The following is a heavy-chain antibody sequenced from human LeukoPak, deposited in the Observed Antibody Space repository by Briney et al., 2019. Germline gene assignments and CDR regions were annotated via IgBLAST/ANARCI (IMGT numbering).Heavy chain of an antibody. CDR1: GFTFDDYA. CDR3: AKAGGRMEPRVWFDY. CDR2: ISGDGGST. D-gene: IGHD3-16*01. V-gene: IGHV3-43*02. Sequence: GGSLRLSCVASGFTFDDYAMHWVRQAPGKGLEWVSLISGDGGSTYYADSVKGRFTISRDNSKNSLYLQMNSLRTEDTALYYCAKAGGRMEPRVWFDYWGQGTLVTVSS. J-gene: IGHJ4*02.